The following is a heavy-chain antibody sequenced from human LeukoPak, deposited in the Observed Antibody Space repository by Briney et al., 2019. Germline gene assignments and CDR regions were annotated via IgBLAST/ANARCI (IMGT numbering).Heavy chain of an antibody. J-gene: IGHJ3*02. CDR1: GYTSTSYY. CDR2: INPSGGST. V-gene: IGHV1-46*01. D-gene: IGHD2-15*01. CDR3: ARESPLLHDAFDI. Sequence: GASVKVSCKASGYTSTSYYMHWVRQAPGQGLEWMGIINPSGGSTSYAQKFQGRVTMTRDTSTSTVYMELSSLRSEDTAVYYCARESPLLHDAFDIWGQGTMVTVSS.